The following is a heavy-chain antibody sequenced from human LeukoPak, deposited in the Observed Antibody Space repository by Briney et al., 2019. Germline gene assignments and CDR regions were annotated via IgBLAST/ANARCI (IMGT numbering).Heavy chain of an antibody. Sequence: ASVKVSCKVSGYTLTELSMHWVRQAPGKGLEWMGGFDPEDGETIYAQKFQGRVTMTEDTSTDTAYMELSSLRSEDTAVYYCAKDLVSQRGVGSSEKVDYWGQGTLVTVSS. CDR2: FDPEDGET. CDR1: GYTLTELS. J-gene: IGHJ4*02. V-gene: IGHV1-24*01. D-gene: IGHD3-10*01. CDR3: AKDLVSQRGVGSSEKVDY.